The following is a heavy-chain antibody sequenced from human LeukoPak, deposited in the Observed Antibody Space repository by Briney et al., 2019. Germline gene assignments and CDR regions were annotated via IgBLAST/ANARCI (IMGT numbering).Heavy chain of an antibody. CDR1: GYSFTSYW. D-gene: IGHD1-26*01. V-gene: IGHV5-51*01. CDR3: ARRDYSGSYDGDAFDI. Sequence: GESLKISCKGSGYSFTSYWIGWVRQMPGKGLEWMGIIYPGDSDTRYSPSFQGQVTISADKSISTAYLQWSSLKASDTAMYYCARRDYSGSYDGDAFDIWGQGTMVTVSS. CDR2: IYPGDSDT. J-gene: IGHJ3*02.